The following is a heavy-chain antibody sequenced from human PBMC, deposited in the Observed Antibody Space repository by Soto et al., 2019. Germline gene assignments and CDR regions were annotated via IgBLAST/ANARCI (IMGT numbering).Heavy chain of an antibody. CDR3: ARNRGIAVAGPDAFDI. J-gene: IGHJ3*02. D-gene: IGHD6-19*01. CDR1: GYTFTSYD. Sequence: VASVKVSCKASGYTFTSYDINWVRQATGQGLEWMGWMNPNSGNTGYAQKFQGRVTMTRNTSISTAYMELSSLRSEDTAVYYCARNRGIAVAGPDAFDIWGQGTMVTVSS. CDR2: MNPNSGNT. V-gene: IGHV1-8*01.